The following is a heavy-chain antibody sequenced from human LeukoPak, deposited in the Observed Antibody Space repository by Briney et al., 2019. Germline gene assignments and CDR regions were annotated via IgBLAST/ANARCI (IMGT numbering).Heavy chain of an antibody. V-gene: IGHV4-59*01. CDR2: VYYTGST. CDR1: GDSLSSYY. Sequence: SETLSLTCTVSGDSLSSYYWSWIRQPPGKGLEWIGYVYYTGSTNFNPSLKSRVTISVDTSKNQFSLKLSSVTAADTAVYYCAREILPGIPDYWGQGTLVTVSS. D-gene: IGHD6-13*01. J-gene: IGHJ4*02. CDR3: AREILPGIPDY.